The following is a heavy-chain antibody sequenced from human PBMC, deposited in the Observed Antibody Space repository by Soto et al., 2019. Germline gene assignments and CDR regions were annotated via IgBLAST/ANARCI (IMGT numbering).Heavy chain of an antibody. Sequence: SETLSLTCTVSGGSVRSGDCYWSWIRQPPGKGLEWIGNIYYSGTIDYSPSLKSRVTISVDASKNQFSLKLSSVTAADTAVYYCARDNYYTGSGYYPSSAEYFQHWGQGTLVTVSS. CDR2: IYYSGTI. V-gene: IGHV4-61*08. J-gene: IGHJ1*01. CDR3: ARDNYYTGSGYYPSSAEYFQH. D-gene: IGHD3-22*01. CDR1: GGSVRSGDCY.